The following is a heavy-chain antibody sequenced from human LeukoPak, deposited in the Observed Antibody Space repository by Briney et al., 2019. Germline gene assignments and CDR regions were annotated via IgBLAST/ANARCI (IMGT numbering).Heavy chain of an antibody. Sequence: SETLSLTCTVSGGSISSVNYYCPWIRQPAGRVLEWFGYMCNNGTTPYRPSLASRVTISVHTSKNQFSLNLRSVTAADTVVCNWARFVGLAMAGTLPWSSDLWGRATLVTVSS. J-gene: IGHJ2*01. CDR1: GGSISSVNYY. V-gene: IGHV4-61*10. D-gene: IGHD6-19*01. CDR2: MCNNGTT. CDR3: ARFVGLAMAGTLPWSSDL.